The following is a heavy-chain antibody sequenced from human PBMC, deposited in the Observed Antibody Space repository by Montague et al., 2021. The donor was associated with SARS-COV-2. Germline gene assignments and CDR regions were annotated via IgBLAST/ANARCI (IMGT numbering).Heavy chain of an antibody. CDR1: GFTFCSYS. D-gene: IGHD2-21*01. CDR3: ARARGISNYYYGMDV. V-gene: IGHV3-21*01. J-gene: IGHJ6*02. CDR2: ISSSSSYI. Sequence: SLRLSCAASGFTFCSYSMNWVRQAPGKGLEWVSSISSSSSYIYYPDSVKGRFPISRDNAKNSLYLQMNSLRAEDTAVFYCARARGISNYYYGMDVWGQGTTLTVSS.